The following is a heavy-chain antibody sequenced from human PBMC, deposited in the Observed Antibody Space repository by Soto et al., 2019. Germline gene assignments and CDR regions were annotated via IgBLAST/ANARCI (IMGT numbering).Heavy chain of an antibody. V-gene: IGHV3-30*03. CDR1: GFTFSSYG. Sequence: GGSLRLSCAASGFTFSSYGMHWVRQAPGKGLEWVAVISYDGSNKYYADSVKGRFTISRDNSKNTLYLQMNSLRAEDTAVYYCASLTGTTPYYYYYYGMDVWGQGTTVTVSS. CDR3: ASLTGTTPYYYYYYGMDV. D-gene: IGHD1-7*01. J-gene: IGHJ6*02. CDR2: ISYDGSNK.